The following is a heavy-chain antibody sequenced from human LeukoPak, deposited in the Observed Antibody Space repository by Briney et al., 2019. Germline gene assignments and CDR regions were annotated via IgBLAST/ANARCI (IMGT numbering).Heavy chain of an antibody. J-gene: IGHJ4*02. CDR2: VHLGGRT. D-gene: IGHD6-25*01. CDR3: AREGGFYRPLDY. V-gene: IGHV4-4*02. CDR1: GGSVSSTNW. Sequence: SETLSLTCGVSGGSVSSTNWWTWIRPPPGKGLEWIGEVHLGGRTNFNPSLKSRLTMSVDLSENHVSLKLTSVTAADTAVYYCAREGGFYRPLDYSGQGTLVTVSS.